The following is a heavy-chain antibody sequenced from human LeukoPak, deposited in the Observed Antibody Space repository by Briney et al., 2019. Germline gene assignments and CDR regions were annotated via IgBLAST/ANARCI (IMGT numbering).Heavy chain of an antibody. Sequence: PSETLSLTCTVSGGSISSYYWSWIRQPPGKGLEWIGFIYDSGSTNYNPSLKSRVTISVDTSKNQFSLKLSSVTAADTAVYYCARRDSSSWYDIDYWGQGTLVTVSS. V-gene: IGHV4-59*08. CDR1: GGSISSYY. D-gene: IGHD6-13*01. J-gene: IGHJ4*02. CDR2: IYDSGST. CDR3: ARRDSSSWYDIDY.